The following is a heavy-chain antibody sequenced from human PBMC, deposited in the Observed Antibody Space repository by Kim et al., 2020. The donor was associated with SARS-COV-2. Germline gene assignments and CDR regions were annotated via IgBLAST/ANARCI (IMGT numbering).Heavy chain of an antibody. D-gene: IGHD6-6*01. J-gene: IGHJ4*01. CDR2: IYYSGST. V-gene: IGHV4-59*01. Sequence: SETLSLTCTVSGGSISSYYWSWIRQPPGKGLEWIGYIYYSGSTNYNPSLKSRVTISVDTSKNQFSLKLSSVTAADTAVYYCAREGGGWAARPKRAFDYWG. CDR1: GGSISSYY. CDR3: AREGGGWAARPKRAFDY.